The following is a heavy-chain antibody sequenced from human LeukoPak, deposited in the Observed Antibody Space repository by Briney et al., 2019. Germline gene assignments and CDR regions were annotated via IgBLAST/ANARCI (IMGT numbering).Heavy chain of an antibody. CDR1: GFSFRDYP. V-gene: IGHV3-23*01. Sequence: GGSLRLSCAAAGFSFRDYPMGWVRRASGKRLEWVSGISAGADVIFYADPVKGRFTISRDNSKNTLYLQMNSLRAEDSAEYYCAKSLLTTATGTGRAFDIWGQGTMVTVSA. D-gene: IGHD1-1*01. J-gene: IGHJ3*02. CDR3: AKSLLTTATGTGRAFDI. CDR2: ISAGADVI.